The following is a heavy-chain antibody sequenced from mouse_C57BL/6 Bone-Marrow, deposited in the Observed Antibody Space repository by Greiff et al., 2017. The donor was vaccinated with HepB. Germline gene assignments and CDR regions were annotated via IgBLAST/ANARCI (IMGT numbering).Heavy chain of an antibody. CDR2: IRSKSSNYAT. CDR1: GFTFNTYA. Sequence: EVQVVESGGGLVQPKGSLKLSCAASGFTFNTYAMHWVRQAPGKGLEWVARIRSKSSNYATYYADSVKDRFTISRDDSQSMLYLQMNNLKTEDTAMYYCVRERTLLLRSYWYFDVWGTGTTVTVSS. CDR3: VRERTLLLRSYWYFDV. V-gene: IGHV10-3*01. D-gene: IGHD1-1*01. J-gene: IGHJ1*03.